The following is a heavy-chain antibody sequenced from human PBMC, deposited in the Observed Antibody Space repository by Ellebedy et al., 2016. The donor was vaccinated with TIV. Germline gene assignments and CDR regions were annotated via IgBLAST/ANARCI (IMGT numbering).Heavy chain of an antibody. CDR1: GFSFSSFG. V-gene: IGHV3-30*02. Sequence: GESLKISCAASGFSFSSFGMHWVRQAPGKGLEWVAYIRDDGSRKYYADAVKGRFTISRDNSKNTLHLQMSSMRPNDTSVYYCGKGRLAVVHHWGQGTLVTVSS. CDR3: GKGRLAVVHH. D-gene: IGHD6-19*01. J-gene: IGHJ5*02. CDR2: IRDDGSRK.